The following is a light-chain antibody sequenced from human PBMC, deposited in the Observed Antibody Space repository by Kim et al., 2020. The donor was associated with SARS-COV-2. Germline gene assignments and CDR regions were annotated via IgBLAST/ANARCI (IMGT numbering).Light chain of an antibody. CDR3: QQSYSTPLT. CDR2: AAS. J-gene: IGKJ4*01. V-gene: IGKV1-39*01. Sequence: ASVGDRVTITCRASQSISSYLNWYQQKPGKAPKLLIYAASSLQSEVPSRFSGNGSGTDFTLTISSLQPEDFATYYCQQSYSTPLTFGGGTKVDIK. CDR1: QSISSY.